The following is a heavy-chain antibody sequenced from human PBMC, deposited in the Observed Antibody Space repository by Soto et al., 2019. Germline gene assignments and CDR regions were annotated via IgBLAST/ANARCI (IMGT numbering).Heavy chain of an antibody. CDR2: IHSSGSS. CDR3: ARVIGGYTSGYGMDV. J-gene: IGHJ6*02. V-gene: IGHV4-59*11. D-gene: IGHD2-2*02. Sequence: SETLSLTCTVSGGSIRGHYWSWIRQPPGKGLEWIGYIHSSGSSKQDPSLKGRVTMSVDTSRNQVSLKVTSVTAADTAVYYCARVIGGYTSGYGMDVWGQGTAVTVSS. CDR1: GGSIRGHY.